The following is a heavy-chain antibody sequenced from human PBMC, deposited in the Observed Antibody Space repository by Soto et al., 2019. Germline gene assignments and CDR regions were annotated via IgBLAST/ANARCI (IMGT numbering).Heavy chain of an antibody. J-gene: IGHJ4*02. CDR3: ARARQWLAYFDY. Sequence: QVQLVQSGAEVKKPGASVKVSCKASGYTFTSCAMHWVRQAPGQRLEWMGWINAGNGNTKYSQKFQGRVTITRDTSASTAYMELSSLRSEDTAVYYCARARQWLAYFDYWGQGTLVTVSS. V-gene: IGHV1-3*01. D-gene: IGHD6-19*01. CDR1: GYTFTSCA. CDR2: INAGNGNT.